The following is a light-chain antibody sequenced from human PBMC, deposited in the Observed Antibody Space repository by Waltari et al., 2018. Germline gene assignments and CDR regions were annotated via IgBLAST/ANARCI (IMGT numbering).Light chain of an antibody. CDR1: DSDVGAYDF. CDR2: EVS. V-gene: IGLV2-14*01. CDR3: SSYTTSSAPGV. J-gene: IGLJ1*01. Sequence: QSALTQPASVSGSPGQPINIPCSGTDSDVGAYDFFSWYQQHPGKAPHLIIYEVSNRPSGISNRFSASKSGNTASLTISGLQAEDEADYYCSSYTTSSAPGVFGTGTRVTVL.